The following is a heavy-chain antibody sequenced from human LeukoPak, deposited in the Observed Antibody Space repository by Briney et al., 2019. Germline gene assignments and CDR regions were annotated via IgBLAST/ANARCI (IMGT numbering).Heavy chain of an antibody. J-gene: IGHJ6*02. V-gene: IGHV1-69*04. Sequence: SVKVSCKASGGTFSSYAINWVRQAPGQGLEWMGRIIPILGIANYAQKFQGRVTITADKSTSTAYMELSSLRSEDTAVYYCARTTAPGGGKGFYYYYGMDVWGQGTTVTVSS. CDR1: GGTFSSYA. CDR3: ARTTAPGGGKGFYYYYGMDV. CDR2: IIPILGIA. D-gene: IGHD4-23*01.